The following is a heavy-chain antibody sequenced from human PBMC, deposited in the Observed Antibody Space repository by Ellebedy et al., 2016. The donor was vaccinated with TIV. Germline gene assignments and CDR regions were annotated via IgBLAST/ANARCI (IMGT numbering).Heavy chain of an antibody. V-gene: IGHV4-59*08. CDR1: GGSFSGYY. CDR2: IYYSGST. CDR3: ARRVAGTVIWFDP. J-gene: IGHJ5*02. Sequence: SETLSLTCAVYGGSFSGYYWSWIRQPPGKGLEWIGYIYYSGSTNYNPSLKSRVTISVDTSKNQFSLKLSSVTAADTAVYYCARRVAGTVIWFDPWGQGTLVTVSS. D-gene: IGHD6-19*01.